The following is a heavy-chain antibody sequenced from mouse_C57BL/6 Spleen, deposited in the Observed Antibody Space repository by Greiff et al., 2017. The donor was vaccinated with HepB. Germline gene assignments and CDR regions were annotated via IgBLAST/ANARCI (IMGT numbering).Heavy chain of an antibody. CDR3: ARSRGFAY. Sequence: QVQLQQSGAELVRPGPSVKVSCKASGYAFTNYLIEWVKQRPGQGLEWIGVINPGSGGTNYNEKFKGKATLTADKSSSTAYMQLSSLTSEDSAVYFCARSRGFAYWGQGTLVTVSA. V-gene: IGHV1-54*01. CDR1: GYAFTNYL. CDR2: INPGSGGT. J-gene: IGHJ3*01.